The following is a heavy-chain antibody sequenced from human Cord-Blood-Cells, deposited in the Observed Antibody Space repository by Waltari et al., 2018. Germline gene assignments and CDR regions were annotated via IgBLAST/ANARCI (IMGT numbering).Heavy chain of an antibody. CDR3: ARGDCSSTSCYAFDI. Sequence: EVQLVQSGAEVKKPGESLKISCKGSGYSFTSYWIGWVRQRPGKGLEWMGIIYPGDSDTRYSPSFQGQVTISADKSISTAYLQWSSLKASDTAMYYCARGDCSSTSCYAFDIWGQGTMVTVSS. J-gene: IGHJ3*02. D-gene: IGHD2-2*01. CDR1: GYSFTSYW. V-gene: IGHV5-51*03. CDR2: IYPGDSDT.